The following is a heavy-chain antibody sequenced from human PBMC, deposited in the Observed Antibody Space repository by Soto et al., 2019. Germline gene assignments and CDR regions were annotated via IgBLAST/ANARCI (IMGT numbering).Heavy chain of an antibody. CDR3: VSDRGYGHASVPYS. V-gene: IGHV3-30*13. CDR2: ISYDGGLQ. D-gene: IGHD5-18*01. CDR1: GFTFSSYG. J-gene: IGHJ4*02. Sequence: QAQLVESGGGVVQPGRSLRLSCAASGFTFSSYGMHWVRQAPGTGLEWVAVISYDGGLQHYADSVKGRFTISRDNSKNRVLLQMNSLRAEETAVYYCVSDRGYGHASVPYSWGQGTLVSVSS.